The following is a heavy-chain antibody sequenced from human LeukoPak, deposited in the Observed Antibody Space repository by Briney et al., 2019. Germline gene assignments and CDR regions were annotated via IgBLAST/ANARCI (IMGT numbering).Heavy chain of an antibody. CDR3: ARDRPGANGNRFDP. D-gene: IGHD1-26*01. V-gene: IGHV4-61*01. CDR2: IYYSGST. CDR1: GGSVSSGSYY. Sequence: SETLSLTCTVSGGSVSSGSYYWSWIRQPPGKGLEWIGYIYYSGSTNYNPSLKSRVTISVDTSENQFSLKLSSVTAADTAVYYCARDRPGANGNRFDPWGQGTLVTVSS. J-gene: IGHJ5*02.